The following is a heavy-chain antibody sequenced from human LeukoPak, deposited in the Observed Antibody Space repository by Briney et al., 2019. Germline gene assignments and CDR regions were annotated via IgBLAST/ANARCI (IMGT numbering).Heavy chain of an antibody. V-gene: IGHV3-11*01. J-gene: IGHJ4*02. CDR1: GFTFSDYY. CDR3: ARESSSGSYLVY. Sequence: PGGSLRLSCAVSGFTFSDYYMSWVRQAPGKGLEWISYISSSGSTIYYADSVKGRFTISRDNTKNSLYLQMNSLRADDTALYYCARESSSGSYLVYWGQGTLVTVSS. CDR2: ISSSGSTI. D-gene: IGHD1-26*01.